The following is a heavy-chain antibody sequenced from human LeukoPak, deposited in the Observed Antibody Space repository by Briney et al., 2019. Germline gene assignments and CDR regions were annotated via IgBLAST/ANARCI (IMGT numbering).Heavy chain of an antibody. V-gene: IGHV1-2*04. CDR2: INPNSGGT. Sequence: ASVKVSCKASGYTFTGYYMHWVRQAPGQGLEWMGWINPNSGGTNYAQKFQGWVTMTRDTSISTAYMELSRLRSDDTAVYYCARDRGVYGSGYLNYWGQGTLVTVSS. J-gene: IGHJ4*02. CDR1: GYTFTGYY. CDR3: ARDRGVYGSGYLNY. D-gene: IGHD3-10*01.